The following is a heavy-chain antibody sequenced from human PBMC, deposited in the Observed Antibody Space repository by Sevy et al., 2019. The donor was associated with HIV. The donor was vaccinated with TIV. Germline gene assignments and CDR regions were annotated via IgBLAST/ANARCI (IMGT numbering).Heavy chain of an antibody. D-gene: IGHD1-7*01. CDR3: EKDWGRASDWNLYFDH. CDR2: ISYDGIKK. CDR1: GFTFSTYG. J-gene: IGHJ4*02. V-gene: IGHV3-30*18. Sequence: GGSLRLSCAASGFTFSTYGMHWVRQAPGKGLEWAAAISYDGIKKYYADSVKGRFTISRDNSKNTVYLEMNRQRPEDTAVYYCEKDWGRASDWNLYFDHWGQGALVTVSS.